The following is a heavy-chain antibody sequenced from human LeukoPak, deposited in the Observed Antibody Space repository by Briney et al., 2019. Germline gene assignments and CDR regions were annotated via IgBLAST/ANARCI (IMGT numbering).Heavy chain of an antibody. Sequence: SETLSLTCTVSGGSVTSDSSYWSWIRQPPGKRLEWIGYIYYRGNTNYNPSLKSRVTMSIDTSKNQFSLKLSSVTPADTAVYYCARDRLGNPPDYWGQGTLVTVSS. CDR2: IYYRGNT. J-gene: IGHJ4*02. CDR1: GGSVTSDSSY. D-gene: IGHD6-6*01. CDR3: ARDRLGNPPDY. V-gene: IGHV4-61*01.